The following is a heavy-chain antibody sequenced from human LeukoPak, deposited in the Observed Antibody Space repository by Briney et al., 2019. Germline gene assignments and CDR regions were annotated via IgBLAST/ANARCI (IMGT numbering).Heavy chain of an antibody. CDR2: INHSGST. CDR1: GGSFSGYY. D-gene: IGHD2-2*01. Sequence: KPSETLSLTCAVYGGSFSGYYWSWIRQPPGKGLEWIGEINHSGSTNYNPSLKSRVTISVDTSKNQFSLKLSSVTAADTAVYYCARSRTSEYWGQGTLVTVSS. CDR3: ARSRTSEY. V-gene: IGHV4-34*01. J-gene: IGHJ4*02.